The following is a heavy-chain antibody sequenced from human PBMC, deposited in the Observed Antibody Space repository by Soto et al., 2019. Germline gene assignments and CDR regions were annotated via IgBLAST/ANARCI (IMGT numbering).Heavy chain of an antibody. CDR2: ILHDGSAE. V-gene: IGHV3-30*03. CDR1: GFTFTSYD. J-gene: IGHJ6*02. Sequence: RGVLRLSCAASGFTFTSYDMHWVRQAPGKGLEWMALILHDGSAEYYADSVKGRFTISRDNSKNTLYLQMNSLRAEDTAVYYCARSRDGYSFYFYYGMDGWGQGTTVTVSS. D-gene: IGHD4-4*01. CDR3: ARSRDGYSFYFYYGMDG.